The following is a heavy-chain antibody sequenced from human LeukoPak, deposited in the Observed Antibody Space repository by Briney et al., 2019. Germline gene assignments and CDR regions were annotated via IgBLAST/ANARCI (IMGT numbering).Heavy chain of an antibody. D-gene: IGHD3-10*01. CDR3: AKSVGSGSYPRDFDY. CDR1: GFTFSSYA. J-gene: IGHJ4*02. V-gene: IGHV3-23*01. Sequence: GGSLRLSCAASGFTFSSYAMSWVRQAPGKGLEWVSAISGSGGSTYYADSVKGRFTISRDNSKNTLYLQMNNLRAEDTAVYYCAKSVGSGSYPRDFDYWGQGTLVTVSS. CDR2: ISGSGGST.